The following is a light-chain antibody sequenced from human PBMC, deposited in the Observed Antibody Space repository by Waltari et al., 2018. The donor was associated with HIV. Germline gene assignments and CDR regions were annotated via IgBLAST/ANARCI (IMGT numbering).Light chain of an antibody. V-gene: IGLV1-44*01. CDR1: NENIGTYL. CDR2: GDS. CDR3: STWDYSLDSVV. J-gene: IGLJ2*01. Sequence: QSALTQGASVSGTVGQRVTLSCSGNNENIGTYLVGWYRQSPHGAPILLMFGDSLSSGIPNRFSASKAGTTSSLTSSGLHPEDEGHYYCSTWDYSLDSVVFGGGTTLTVL.